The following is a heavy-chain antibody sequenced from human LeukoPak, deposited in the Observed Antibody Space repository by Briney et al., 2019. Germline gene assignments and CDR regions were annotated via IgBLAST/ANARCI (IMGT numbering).Heavy chain of an antibody. V-gene: IGHV1-69*04. J-gene: IGHJ4*02. D-gene: IGHD3-22*01. CDR2: IIPNLGTT. Sequence: GASVKVSCKASGGTSNSHAISWVRQAPGQGLEWMGRIIPNLGTTNRAQKFQDRVTLTADKSTNTAYMELTSLTSDDTAVYYCATTNDGGGYQWGDFFDHWGQGTLVTVSS. CDR1: GGTSNSHA. CDR3: ATTNDGGGYQWGDFFDH.